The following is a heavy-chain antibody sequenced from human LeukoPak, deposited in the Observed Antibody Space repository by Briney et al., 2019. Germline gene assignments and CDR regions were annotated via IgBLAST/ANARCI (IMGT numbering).Heavy chain of an antibody. V-gene: IGHV4-61*02. Sequence: SETLSLTCTVSGDSISSGDYYWSWIRQPAGKGLEWIGRISSSGSTNYNPSLKSRVTISVDTSKNQFSLKLSSVTAADTAVYYCARHYGRRRGYYYWGQGTLVTVSS. CDR1: GDSISSGDYY. CDR2: ISSSGST. CDR3: ARHYGRRRGYYY. D-gene: IGHD3-22*01. J-gene: IGHJ4*02.